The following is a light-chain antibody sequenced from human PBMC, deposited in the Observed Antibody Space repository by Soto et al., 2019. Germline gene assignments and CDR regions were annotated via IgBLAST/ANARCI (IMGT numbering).Light chain of an antibody. Sequence: QSALTQPASVSGSPGQSITISCTGTSSDVGGYNYVSWYQQHPGKAPKLMIYEVSNRPSGVSNRFSGSKSGNTASLTISGLQAEDEADYYCSSYIRRTSFEYVFGTGTKVTVL. CDR1: SSDVGGYNY. CDR3: SSYIRRTSFEYV. CDR2: EVS. V-gene: IGLV2-14*01. J-gene: IGLJ1*01.